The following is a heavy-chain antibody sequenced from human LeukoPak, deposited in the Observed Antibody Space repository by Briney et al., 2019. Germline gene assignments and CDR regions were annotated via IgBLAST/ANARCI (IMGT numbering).Heavy chain of an antibody. CDR3: ARDSSTDCSGGSCYQNYYYYYGMDV. Sequence: SETLSLTCTVSGGSIRSSSSYWGWIRQPPGQGLEWIGTIYYSGSTYYNPSLKSRVTISVDASKNQFSLKLSSVTAADTAVYYCARDSSTDCSGGSCYQNYYYYYGMDVWGQGTTVTVSS. CDR1: GGSIRSSSSY. D-gene: IGHD2-15*01. J-gene: IGHJ6*02. V-gene: IGHV4-39*07. CDR2: IYYSGST.